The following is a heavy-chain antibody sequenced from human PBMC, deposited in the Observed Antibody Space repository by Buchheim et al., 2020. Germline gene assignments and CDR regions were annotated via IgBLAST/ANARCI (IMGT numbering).Heavy chain of an antibody. Sequence: QVQLVQSGAEVKKPGSSVKVSCKASGGTFSSYAISWVRQAPGQGLEWMGGIIPIFGTANYAQKFQGRVTITAAESTSTAYMELSSLRSEDTAVYYCARHRKDDFWSGSPYYYYGMDVWGQGTT. V-gene: IGHV1-69*01. CDR1: GGTFSSYA. J-gene: IGHJ6*02. CDR2: IIPIFGTA. D-gene: IGHD3-3*01. CDR3: ARHRKDDFWSGSPYYYYGMDV.